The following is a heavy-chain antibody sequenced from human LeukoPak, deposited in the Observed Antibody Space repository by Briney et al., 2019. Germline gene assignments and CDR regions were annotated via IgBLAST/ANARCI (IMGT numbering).Heavy chain of an antibody. J-gene: IGHJ5*02. V-gene: IGHV4-34*01. CDR1: GGSSSGYY. CDR3: ARASPSLGWFDP. CDR2: INHSGST. Sequence: GSLSLTCAVYGGSSSGYYWSWIRQPPGKGLEWIGEINHSGSTNYNPSLKSRVTISVDTSKNQFSLKLSSVTAADTAVYYCARASPSLGWFDPWGQGTLVTVSS. D-gene: IGHD2-2*01.